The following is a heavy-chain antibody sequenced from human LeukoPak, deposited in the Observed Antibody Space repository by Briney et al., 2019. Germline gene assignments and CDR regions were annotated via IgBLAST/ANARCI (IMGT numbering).Heavy chain of an antibody. CDR2: IYTSGST. J-gene: IGHJ3*02. V-gene: IGHV4-4*07. CDR1: GGSISSYY. CDR3: ARDIYYDSSEDAFDI. Sequence: PSETLSLTCTVSGGSISSYYWSWIRQPAGRGLEWIGRIYTSGSTNYNPSLKSRVTISVDKSKNQFSLKLSSVTAADTAVYYCARDIYYDSSEDAFDIWGQGTMVTVSS. D-gene: IGHD3-22*01.